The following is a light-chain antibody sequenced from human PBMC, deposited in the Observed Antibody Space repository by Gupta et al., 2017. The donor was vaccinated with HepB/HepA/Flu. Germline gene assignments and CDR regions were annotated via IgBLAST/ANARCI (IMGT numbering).Light chain of an antibody. CDR1: QSVSSNY. V-gene: IGKV3-20*01. CDR3: QQFGSSRT. J-gene: IGKJ1*01. CDR2: GAS. Sequence: ESVLTQSPGTLSLSPGERATLSCRASQSVSSNYLAWYQQKPGQAPRLLIYGASSRATGIPDRFSGSGSGTDFTLIISRLEPEDFAVYYCQQFGSSRTFGQGTKVEIK.